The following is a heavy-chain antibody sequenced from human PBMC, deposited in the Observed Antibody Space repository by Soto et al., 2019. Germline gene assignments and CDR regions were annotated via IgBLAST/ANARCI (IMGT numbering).Heavy chain of an antibody. CDR2: IIPIFGTA. Sequence: QVQLVQSGAEVKKPGSSVKVSCKASGGTFSSYAISWVRQAPGQGLEWMGGIIPIFGTANYAQKFQGRVTITADESTRTAYMELSSLRSEDTAVYYCARDPYYYDSSGYLGYGMDVWGQGTTVTVSS. D-gene: IGHD3-22*01. CDR3: ARDPYYYDSSGYLGYGMDV. J-gene: IGHJ6*02. V-gene: IGHV1-69*01. CDR1: GGTFSSYA.